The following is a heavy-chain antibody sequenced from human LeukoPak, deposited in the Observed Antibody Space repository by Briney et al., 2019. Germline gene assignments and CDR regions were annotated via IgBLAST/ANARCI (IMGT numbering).Heavy chain of an antibody. CDR2: INPNSGGT. J-gene: IGHJ4*02. D-gene: IGHD2-15*01. Sequence: AASVKVSCKASGYTFTGYYIHWVRQAPGQGLEWMGWINPNSGGTNYAQKFQGRVTMTRDTSMSTVYMELSRLRSDDTAVYYCSRDSGYCSGGSCWYFDFWGQGTLVTVSA. CDR3: SRDSGYCSGGSCWYFDF. CDR1: GYTFTGYY. V-gene: IGHV1-2*02.